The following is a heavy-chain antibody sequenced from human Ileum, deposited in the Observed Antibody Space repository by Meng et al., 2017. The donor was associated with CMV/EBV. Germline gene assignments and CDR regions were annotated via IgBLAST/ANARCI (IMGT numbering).Heavy chain of an antibody. CDR1: GFSVSGDD. V-gene: IGHV3-53*01. CDR2: IYGSGDTA. Sequence: CAASGFSVSGDDMRWVRQAPGKGLEWVAVIYGSGDTADYADSVKGRFTISRDNSKNTVHFQMNSLRVEDTAVYYCAKYGTRSTSWFDPWGQGTLVTVSS. J-gene: IGHJ5*02. CDR3: AKYGTRSTSWFDP. D-gene: IGHD1-26*01.